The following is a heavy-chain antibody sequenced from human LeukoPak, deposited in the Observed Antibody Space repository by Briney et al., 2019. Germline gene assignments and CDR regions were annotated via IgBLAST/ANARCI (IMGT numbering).Heavy chain of an antibody. CDR2: INSDGNSR. J-gene: IGHJ4*02. D-gene: IGHD3-22*01. Sequence: GGSLRPSCAASGFTFSTSWMHWVRQAPGKGLVWVSRINSDGNSRNYADSVKGRFTISRDNAKNTLYLQMNSLGAEDTAVYYCVRDMGYYDKVWGQGTLVTVSS. CDR1: GFTFSTSW. CDR3: VRDMGYYDKV. V-gene: IGHV3-74*01.